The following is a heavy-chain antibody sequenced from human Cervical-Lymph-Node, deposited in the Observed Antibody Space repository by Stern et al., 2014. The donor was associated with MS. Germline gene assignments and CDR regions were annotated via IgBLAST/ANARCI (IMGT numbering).Heavy chain of an antibody. CDR1: GFSLNTSGVG. Sequence: QVTLRESGPTLMKPTPSLTLTCTFSGFSLNTSGVGVGWIRQPPGKDLEWLAIIYLNDKERFSPSQKSRTTTTQDTSNNQVVLTMTNVDPVDTATYYCAHATWYLLDYWGQGTLVTVSS. CDR3: AHATWYLLDY. D-gene: IGHD4-23*01. CDR2: IYLNDKE. V-gene: IGHV2-5*01. J-gene: IGHJ4*02.